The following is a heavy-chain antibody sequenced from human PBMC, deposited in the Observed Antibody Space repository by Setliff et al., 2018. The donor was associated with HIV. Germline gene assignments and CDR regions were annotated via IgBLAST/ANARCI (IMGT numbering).Heavy chain of an antibody. V-gene: IGHV3-15*01. CDR3: TTDIAKGYYDSSGYYTNDAFDI. J-gene: IGHJ3*02. Sequence: GSLRLSCAASGFTFSNAWMSWVRQAPGKGLEWVGRIKSKTDGGTTDYAAPVKGRFTISRDDSKNTLYLQMNSLKTEDTAVYYCTTDIAKGYYDSSGYYTNDAFDIWGQGTMVTVSS. CDR2: IKSKTDGGTT. CDR1: GFTFSNAW. D-gene: IGHD3-22*01.